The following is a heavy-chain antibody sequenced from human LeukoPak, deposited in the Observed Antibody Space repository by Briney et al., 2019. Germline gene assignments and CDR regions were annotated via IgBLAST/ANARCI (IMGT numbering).Heavy chain of an antibody. J-gene: IGHJ5*02. D-gene: IGHD5-18*01. CDR3: ASDTSGYSYGFAWFDP. Sequence: GESLQISCKGSGSSFTSYWISWVRQMPGKGLEWMGRIDPSDSYTNYSPSFQGHVTISADKSISTAYLQWSSLKASDTAMYYCASDTSGYSYGFAWFDPWGQGTLVTVSS. V-gene: IGHV5-10-1*01. CDR2: IDPSDSYT. CDR1: GSSFTSYW.